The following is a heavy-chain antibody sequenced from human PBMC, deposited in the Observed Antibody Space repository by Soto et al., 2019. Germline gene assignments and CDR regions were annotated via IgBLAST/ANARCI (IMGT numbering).Heavy chain of an antibody. CDR1: GFTFSSYA. Sequence: EVQLLESGGGLVQPGGSLRLSCAASGFTFSSYAMSWVRQAPGKGLEWVSSFGVSGNTYYADSVKGRFTISRDNSKNTLYQQMNSLRAEDAAVYYCANRGRYYFDYWGQGTLVTVSS. J-gene: IGHJ4*02. CDR3: ANRGRYYFDY. CDR2: FGVSGNT. V-gene: IGHV3-23*01.